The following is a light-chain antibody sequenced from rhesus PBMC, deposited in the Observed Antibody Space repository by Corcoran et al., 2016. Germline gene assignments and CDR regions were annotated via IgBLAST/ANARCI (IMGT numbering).Light chain of an antibody. Sequence: EIVLTQSPTSMAVSQGERVTISCTASSSVSTTYLHWYQQKPGFPPRLLVYRTSSLASGVPARFSGIGSGTSYTLTISSMGAEDAANYYWQQGSSIPYSFGQGTKVEIK. J-gene: IGKJ2*01. CDR1: SSVSTTY. CDR2: RTS. CDR3: QQGSSIPYS. V-gene: IGKV3-35*01.